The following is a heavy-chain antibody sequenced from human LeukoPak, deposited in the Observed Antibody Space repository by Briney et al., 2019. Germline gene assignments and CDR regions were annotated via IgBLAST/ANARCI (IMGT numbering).Heavy chain of an antibody. CDR2: VHLDGRT. V-gene: IGHV4-4*02. J-gene: IGHJ4*02. D-gene: IGHD3-3*01. CDR3: AREGGFFRPLDY. CDR1: GXSVTSTNG. Sequence: PSETLSLTWGVSGXSVTSTNGWTWVPQPPGKGLEWIGEVHLDGRTNYNPSLKSRLTMSVDLSENHISLKLTSVTAADTAVYYCAREGGFFRPLDYSGQGTLVTVSS.